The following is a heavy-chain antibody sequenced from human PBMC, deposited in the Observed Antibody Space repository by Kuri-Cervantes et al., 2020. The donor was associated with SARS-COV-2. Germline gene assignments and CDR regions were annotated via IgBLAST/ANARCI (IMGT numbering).Heavy chain of an antibody. CDR1: GGTFSSYA. D-gene: IGHD4-17*01. CDR2: IIPIFGTA. V-gene: IGHV1-69*06. J-gene: IGHJ5*02. Sequence: SVKVSCKASGGTFSSYAISWVRQAPGQGLEWMGGIIPIFGTANYAQKFQGRVTITADKSTSTAYMELSSLRSEDTAVYYCARANYGDYVIWFDPWAQGTLVTVSS. CDR3: ARANYGDYVIWFDP.